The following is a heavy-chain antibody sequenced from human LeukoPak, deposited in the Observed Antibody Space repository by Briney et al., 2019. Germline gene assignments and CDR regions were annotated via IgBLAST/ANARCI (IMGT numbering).Heavy chain of an antibody. D-gene: IGHD6-13*01. Sequence: GGSLRLSCAVSGFTFSNACMSWVRQAPGKGLEWVGRIKSNTDGGTVEYASPVKARFTISRDDSKNTLYLQMTSLKTEDTAMYYCTTYSSRWFYFDYWGQGSLVTVSS. CDR3: TTYSSRWFYFDY. CDR2: IKSNTDGGTV. CDR1: GFTFSNAC. V-gene: IGHV3-15*01. J-gene: IGHJ4*02.